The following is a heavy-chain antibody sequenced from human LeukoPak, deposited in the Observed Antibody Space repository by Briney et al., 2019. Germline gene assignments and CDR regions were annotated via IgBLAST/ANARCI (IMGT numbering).Heavy chain of an antibody. D-gene: IGHD4-11*01. CDR1: GFTYSHYG. V-gene: IGHV3-33*06. CDR3: AKDAQRGCDYSNSLEY. J-gene: IGHJ4*02. Sequence: GGSLRLSCAASGFTYSHYGMHWVRQAPGKGLEWVAVIWSDATEKYYGDAVKGRFTISRDNSRNTLYLQMNSLRVEDTAVYYCAKDAQRGCDYSNSLEYWGQGTLVTVSS. CDR2: IWSDATEK.